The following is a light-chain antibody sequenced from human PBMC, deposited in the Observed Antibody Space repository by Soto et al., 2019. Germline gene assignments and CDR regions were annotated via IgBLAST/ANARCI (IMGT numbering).Light chain of an antibody. CDR1: QDITNY. J-gene: IGKJ5*01. V-gene: IGKV1-33*01. CDR3: QQLFDSPIT. Sequence: DIQMTQSPSSLSASVGDRFTITCQASQDITNYLNWYQQKPGKAPKLLIYDASNLETGVPSRFSATVSGTEFSLTITSLQPEDFATYYCQQLFDSPITFGQGTRLEIK. CDR2: DAS.